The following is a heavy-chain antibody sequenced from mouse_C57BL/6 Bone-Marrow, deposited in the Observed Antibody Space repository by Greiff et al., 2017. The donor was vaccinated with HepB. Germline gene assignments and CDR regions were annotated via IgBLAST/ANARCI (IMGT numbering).Heavy chain of an antibody. CDR2: IYPRSGNT. J-gene: IGHJ4*01. CDR3: ARGGEGYAMDY. Sequence: VQLKQSGAELARPGASVKLSCKASGYTFTSYGISWVKQRTGQGLEWIGEIYPRSGNTYYNEKFKGKATLTADKSSSTAYMELRSLTSEDSAVYFCARGGEGYAMDYWGQGTSVTVSS. V-gene: IGHV1-81*01. CDR1: GYTFTSYG.